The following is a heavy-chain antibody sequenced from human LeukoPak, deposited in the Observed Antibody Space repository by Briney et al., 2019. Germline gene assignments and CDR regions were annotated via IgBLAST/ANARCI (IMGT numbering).Heavy chain of an antibody. V-gene: IGHV4-30-4*08. CDR1: GGSISSGDYY. CDR3: ARYSGYGSSDY. Sequence: SETLSLTCTVSGGSISSGDYYWSWIRQPPGKGLEWIGYIYYSGSTYYNPSLKSRVTISVDTSKNQSSLKLSSVTAADTAVYYCARYSGYGSSDYWGQGPLVTVSS. J-gene: IGHJ4*02. D-gene: IGHD5-12*01. CDR2: IYYSGST.